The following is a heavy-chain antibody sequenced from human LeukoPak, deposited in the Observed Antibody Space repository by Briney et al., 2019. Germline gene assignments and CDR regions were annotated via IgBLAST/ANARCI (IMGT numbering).Heavy chain of an antibody. Sequence: GASVKVSCKASGYTFTNYYIHWVRQAPGQGLEWMGIINPSGGSTSYAQKFQGRVTMTRDTSTSTVYMELSSLRSEDTAVYHCARIYSGYDRFDYWGQGTLVTVSS. D-gene: IGHD5-12*01. V-gene: IGHV1-46*01. J-gene: IGHJ4*02. CDR3: ARIYSGYDRFDY. CDR1: GYTFTNYY. CDR2: INPSGGST.